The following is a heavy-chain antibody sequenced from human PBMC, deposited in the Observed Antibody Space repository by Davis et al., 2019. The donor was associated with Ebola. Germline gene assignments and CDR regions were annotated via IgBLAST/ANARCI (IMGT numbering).Heavy chain of an antibody. J-gene: IGHJ4*02. Sequence: GGSLRLSCAASGFTFSSYSMNWVRQAPGKGLEWGSSISSSSSYIYYADSVKGRFTISRDNAKNSLYLQMNSLRAEDTAVYYCVRLAVAGTTPDYWGQGTLVTVSS. CDR3: VRLAVAGTTPDY. CDR1: GFTFSSYS. D-gene: IGHD6-19*01. V-gene: IGHV3-21*01. CDR2: ISSSSSYI.